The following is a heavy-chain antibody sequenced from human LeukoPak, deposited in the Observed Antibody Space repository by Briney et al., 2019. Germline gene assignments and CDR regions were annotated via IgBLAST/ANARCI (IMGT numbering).Heavy chain of an antibody. D-gene: IGHD2-2*01. CDR1: SGSISSGGHY. CDR2: IYYSGST. CDR3: AREPCSSTSCYYNWFDP. J-gene: IGHJ5*02. V-gene: IGHV4-31*03. Sequence: SETQSLTCTVSSGSISSGGHYWSWIRQHPGTGLEWIGYIYYSGSTYYNPSLKSRVTISVDTSKNQFSLKLSSVTAADTAVYYCAREPCSSTSCYYNWFDPWGQGTLVTVSS.